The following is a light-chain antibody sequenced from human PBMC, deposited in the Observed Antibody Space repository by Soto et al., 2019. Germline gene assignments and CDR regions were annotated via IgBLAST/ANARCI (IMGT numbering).Light chain of an antibody. CDR1: SGHSNYA. Sequence: QLVLTQSPSASASLGASVKLTCTLSSGHSNYAIAWHQQQPEKGPRYLMKVNSDGSHIKGDGIPDRFSGSSSGAERYLTISSLQSEDEADYYCQTWGTGVHVVFGGGTKVTVL. CDR2: VNSDGSH. CDR3: QTWGTGVHVV. J-gene: IGLJ2*01. V-gene: IGLV4-69*01.